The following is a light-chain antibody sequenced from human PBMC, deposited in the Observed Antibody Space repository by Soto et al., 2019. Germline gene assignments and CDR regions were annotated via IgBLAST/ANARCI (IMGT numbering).Light chain of an antibody. CDR2: DAS. Sequence: DIQMTQSPSTLSASVGDRGTITCRASQSISSWLAWYKQKPGKAPKLLIYDASSLESGVPSRFSGSGSGTEFTLTISSLQPDDFATYYCQQYNSYPWTFGQGTKVEIK. J-gene: IGKJ1*01. V-gene: IGKV1-5*01. CDR3: QQYNSYPWT. CDR1: QSISSW.